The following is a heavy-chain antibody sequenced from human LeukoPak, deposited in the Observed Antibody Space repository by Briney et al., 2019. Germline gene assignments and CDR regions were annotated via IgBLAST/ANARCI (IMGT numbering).Heavy chain of an antibody. V-gene: IGHV4-34*01. CDR1: GGSFIGYY. CDR2: INNGEST. CDR3: ARDKYYDFWSGYYKEGGYYYGMDV. Sequence: TSETLSLTGAVYGGSFIGYYWGWFGNPPGKGREWFGEINNGESTNYNPYLKSRVTISVDTSKNQFSLKLSSVTAADTAVYYCARDKYYDFWSGYYKEGGYYYGMDVWGQGTTVTVSS. J-gene: IGHJ6*02. D-gene: IGHD3-3*01.